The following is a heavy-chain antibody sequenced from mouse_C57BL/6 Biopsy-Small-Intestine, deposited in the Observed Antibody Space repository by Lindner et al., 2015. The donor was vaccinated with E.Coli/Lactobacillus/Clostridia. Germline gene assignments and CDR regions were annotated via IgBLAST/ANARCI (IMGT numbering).Heavy chain of an antibody. Sequence: VQLQESGAELMKSGASVNLSCKATGYTFTVYWIDWVKQRPGHGLEWIGEILPGTNSTNYNEKFKGKATFTADIFSNTANMQLSNLTIEDSAIYYCTRKGWLGYAMDCWGQGTSVTVSS. CDR2: ILPGTNST. J-gene: IGHJ4*01. D-gene: IGHD3-3*01. V-gene: IGHV1-9*01. CDR3: TRKGWLGYAMDC. CDR1: GYTFTVYW.